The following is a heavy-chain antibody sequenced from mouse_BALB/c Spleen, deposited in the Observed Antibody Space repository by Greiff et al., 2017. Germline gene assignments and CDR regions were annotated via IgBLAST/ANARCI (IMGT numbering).Heavy chain of an antibody. J-gene: IGHJ4*01. CDR1: GYAFTNYW. CDR3: ARQYGSSLLDAMDY. D-gene: IGHD1-1*01. V-gene: IGHV1-63*01. Sequence: VQLQQSGAELVRPGTSVKISCKASGYAFTNYWLGWVKQRPGHGLEWIGDIYPGSGNTYYNEKFKGKATLTADKSSSTAYMQLSSLTSEDSAVYFCARQYGSSLLDAMDYWGQGTSVTVSS. CDR2: IYPGSGNT.